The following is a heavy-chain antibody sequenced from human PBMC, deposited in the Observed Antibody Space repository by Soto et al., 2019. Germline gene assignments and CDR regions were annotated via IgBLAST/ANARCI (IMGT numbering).Heavy chain of an antibody. CDR2: IYSGGTT. V-gene: IGHV3-53*01. CDR3: ARDDYGLDV. Sequence: SGSLRLSCVASGFIVSSNYMNWVRQAPGKGLEWVSVIYSGGTTYYADSVKGRFIVSRDNSKNTLYLQMNSLRAEDTAVYYCARDDYGLDVWGQGTTVTVYS. J-gene: IGHJ6*02. CDR1: GFIVSSNY.